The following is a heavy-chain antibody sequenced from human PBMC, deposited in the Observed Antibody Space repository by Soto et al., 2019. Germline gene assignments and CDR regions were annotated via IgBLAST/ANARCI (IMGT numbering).Heavy chain of an antibody. Sequence: EVQLVESGGGLVQPGGSLRLSCAASGFTFSSYWMHWVRQAPGKGLVWVSRINSDGSSTSYADSVKGRFTISRDNAKNTLYLQMNSLRAEDTAVYYCARDQPYYGSGSYYNWFDPWGQGTLVTVSS. CDR1: GFTFSSYW. D-gene: IGHD3-10*01. CDR2: INSDGSST. V-gene: IGHV3-74*01. CDR3: ARDQPYYGSGSYYNWFDP. J-gene: IGHJ5*02.